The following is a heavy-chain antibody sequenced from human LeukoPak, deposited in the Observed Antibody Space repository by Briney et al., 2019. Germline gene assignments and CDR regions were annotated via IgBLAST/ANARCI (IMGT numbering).Heavy chain of an antibody. Sequence: GGSLRLSCAASGFTFSSYWMSWVRQAPGKGLEWVANIKQDGSEKYYVDSVKGRFTISRDNAKNSLYLQMNSLRAEGTAVYYCSRAPRSDTSACGYWGQGTLVTVSS. J-gene: IGHJ4*02. CDR1: GFTFSSYW. CDR2: IKQDGSEK. CDR3: SRAPRSDTSACGY. V-gene: IGHV3-7*01. D-gene: IGHD3-22*01.